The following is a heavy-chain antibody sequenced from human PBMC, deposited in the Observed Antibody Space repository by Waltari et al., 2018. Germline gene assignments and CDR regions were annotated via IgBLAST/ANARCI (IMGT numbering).Heavy chain of an antibody. CDR1: GYTFTDYH. CDR2: FNPKKGYQ. D-gene: IGHD1-26*01. Sequence: QEQLVQSGSGVKNPGASVRVSCQASGYTFTDYHLNWFRQTPIQHLGWMGWFNPKKGYQQSAPNFLCRVTMSRDTSLNTVYLGLSGLRSDDTAVYYCARDPGPIVGAPDLWGQGTLVTVFS. J-gene: IGHJ5*02. V-gene: IGHV1-2*02. CDR3: ARDPGPIVGAPDL.